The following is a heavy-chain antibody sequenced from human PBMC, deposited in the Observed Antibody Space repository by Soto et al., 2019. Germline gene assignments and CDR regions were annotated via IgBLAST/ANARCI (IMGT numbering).Heavy chain of an antibody. CDR1: GYTFSNYD. Sequence: QVQLVQSGAELKKPGASVKVSCKASGYTFSNYDMNWVRQATGQGPEWIGWVNPNNGDTGYAQKFQGRVTLTTDISTTTAYTEVTSLRSEDTAIYYGAKVSGKGSAIDFDYWGQGTLITVSS. J-gene: IGHJ4*02. CDR2: VNPNNGDT. CDR3: AKVSGKGSAIDFDY. V-gene: IGHV1-8*01. D-gene: IGHD3-10*01.